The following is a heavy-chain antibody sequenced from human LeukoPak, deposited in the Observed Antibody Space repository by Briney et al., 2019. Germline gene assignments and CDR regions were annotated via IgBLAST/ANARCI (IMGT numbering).Heavy chain of an antibody. Sequence: SETLSLTCAVYGGSFSGYYWSWIRQPPGKGLEWIGEINHSGSTNYNPSLKSRVTISVDTSKNQFSLKLSSVTAADTAVYYCARGGGHELRFLEWYSYDAFDIWGQGTMVTVSS. D-gene: IGHD3-3*01. J-gene: IGHJ3*02. CDR3: ARGGGHELRFLEWYSYDAFDI. CDR2: INHSGST. V-gene: IGHV4-34*01. CDR1: GGSFSGYY.